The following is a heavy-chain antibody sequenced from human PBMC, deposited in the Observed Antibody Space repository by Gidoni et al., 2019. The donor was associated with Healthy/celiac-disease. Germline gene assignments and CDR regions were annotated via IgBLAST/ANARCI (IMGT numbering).Heavy chain of an antibody. D-gene: IGHD2-15*01. J-gene: IGHJ3*02. CDR2: ISWNSGSI. CDR1: GFTFDDYA. V-gene: IGHV3-9*01. CDR3: AKDISVVHYDAFDI. Sequence: EVQLVESGGGLVQPGRSLRLSCAASGFTFDDYAMPWVRQAPGKGLEWVSGISWNSGSIGYADSVKGRFTISRDNAKNSLYLQMNSLRAEDTALYYCAKDISVVHYDAFDIWGQGTMVTVSS.